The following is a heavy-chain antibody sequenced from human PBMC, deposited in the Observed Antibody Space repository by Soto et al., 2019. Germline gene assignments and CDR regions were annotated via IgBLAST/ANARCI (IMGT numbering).Heavy chain of an antibody. CDR1: GGSINNNFW. D-gene: IGHD3-3*01. CDR2: IYQTGST. CDR3: VRDLGGGFWSGYFEH. Sequence: SETLSLTCAVSGGSINNNFWSWVRQPPGKGLEWIGEIYQTGSTNYNPSLRSRVTISVDKSKNQLSLKVDSVTAADTAFYYCVRDLGGGFWSGYFEHWGQGTLVTVSS. J-gene: IGHJ4*02. V-gene: IGHV4-4*02.